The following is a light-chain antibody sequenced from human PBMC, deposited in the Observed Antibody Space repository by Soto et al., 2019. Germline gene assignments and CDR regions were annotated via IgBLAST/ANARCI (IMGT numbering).Light chain of an antibody. J-gene: IGKJ3*01. CDR2: DAS. CDR1: QSVSSS. CDR3: QQRSNWPPEVT. Sequence: EIVLTQSPDTLSLSPGERATLSCRASQSVSSSLAWYQQKPGQAPRLLIYDASNRATGIPARFSGSGSGTAVTLTISSLHPEDFAVYYCQQRSNWPPEVTFGPGTKVDIK. V-gene: IGKV3-11*01.